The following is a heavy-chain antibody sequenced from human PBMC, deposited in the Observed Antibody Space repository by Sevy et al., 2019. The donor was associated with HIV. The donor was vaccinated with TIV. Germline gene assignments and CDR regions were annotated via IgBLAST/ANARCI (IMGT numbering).Heavy chain of an antibody. CDR3: ATSRRDDYNYYFDS. V-gene: IGHV3-48*03. J-gene: IGHJ4*02. CDR2: ISTSGNTK. CDR1: GFTFSSYE. D-gene: IGHD4-4*01. Sequence: GGSLRLSCEASGFTFSSYEMNWVRQAPGKGLEWISYISTSGNTKYYADSVKGRFTISRDNAKNSLYLQMNSLRAEDTAVYYCATSRRDDYNYYFDSWGQGTLVTVSS.